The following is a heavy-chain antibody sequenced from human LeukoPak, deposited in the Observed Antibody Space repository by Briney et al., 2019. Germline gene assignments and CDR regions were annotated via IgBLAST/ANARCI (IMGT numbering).Heavy chain of an antibody. J-gene: IGHJ4*02. V-gene: IGHV1-18*01. CDR3: ARDHSSSWSDEYYFYY. CDR1: GYTFTSYG. CDR2: ISAYNGNT. Sequence: ASVKVSCKASGYTFTSYGISWVRQAPGQGLEWMGWISAYNGNTNYAQKLQGRVTMTTDTSTSTAYMELRSLRSDDTAVYYCARDHSSSWSDEYYFYYWGQGTLVTVSS. D-gene: IGHD6-13*01.